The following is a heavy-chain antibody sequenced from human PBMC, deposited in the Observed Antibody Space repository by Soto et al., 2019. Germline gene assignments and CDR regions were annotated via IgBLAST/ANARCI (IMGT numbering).Heavy chain of an antibody. D-gene: IGHD3-10*01. CDR3: ARGYPTYYYGSGSYYRNRDYYYYYMDV. J-gene: IGHJ6*03. CDR2: INHSGST. Sequence: SETLSLTCAVYGGSFSGYYWSWIRQPPGKGLEWIGEINHSGSTNYNPSLKSRVTISVDTSKNQFSLKLSSVTAADTAVYYCARGYPTYYYGSGSYYRNRDYYYYYMDVWGKGTTVTVSS. CDR1: GGSFSGYY. V-gene: IGHV4-34*01.